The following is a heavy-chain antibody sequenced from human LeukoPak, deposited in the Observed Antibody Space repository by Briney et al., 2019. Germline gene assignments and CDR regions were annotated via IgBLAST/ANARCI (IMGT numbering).Heavy chain of an antibody. D-gene: IGHD2-15*01. V-gene: IGHV1-18*01. J-gene: IGHJ4*02. Sequence: ASVKVSCKASGYTFTSYGISWVRQAPGQGLEWMGWISAYNGNTNYAQKLQGRVTMTTDTSTSTAYMELRSLRSDDTAVYYCARAGSCSGGSCYPSYFDYWGQGTLVTVSS. CDR2: ISAYNGNT. CDR1: GYTFTSYG. CDR3: ARAGSCSGGSCYPSYFDY.